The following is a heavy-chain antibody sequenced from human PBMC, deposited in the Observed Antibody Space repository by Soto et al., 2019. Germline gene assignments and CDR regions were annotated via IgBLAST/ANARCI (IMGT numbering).Heavy chain of an antibody. CDR1: GFSFSNFA. CDR3: TTGWNWNYVLYWGMDV. J-gene: IGHJ6*02. V-gene: IGHV3-23*01. CDR2: ISDNAAAT. Sequence: GGSLRLSCATSGFSFSNFAMNWVRQAPGKGLEWVSSISDNAAATYYADSVKGRFTIIRDNSENTLLLQMNSLRVEDTAIYYCTTGWNWNYVLYWGMDVWGQGTTVTVPS. D-gene: IGHD1-7*01.